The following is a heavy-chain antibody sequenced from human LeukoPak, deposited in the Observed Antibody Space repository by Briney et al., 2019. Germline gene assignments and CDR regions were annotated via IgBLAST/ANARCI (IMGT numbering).Heavy chain of an antibody. D-gene: IGHD6-6*01. V-gene: IGHV1-18*01. Sequence: GASVKVSCKASGYTFTSYGISWVRQAPGQGLEWMGRISAYNGNTNYAQKFQGRVTMTEETSTDTAYMELRSMRSEDTAVYYCATLPRWYSSSGWGEGTPVTASS. CDR1: GYTFTSYG. J-gene: IGHJ4*02. CDR2: ISAYNGNT. CDR3: ATLPRWYSSSG.